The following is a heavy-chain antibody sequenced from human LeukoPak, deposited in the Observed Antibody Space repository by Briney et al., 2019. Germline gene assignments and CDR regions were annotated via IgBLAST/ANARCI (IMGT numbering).Heavy chain of an antibody. J-gene: IGHJ4*02. CDR2: VWYDGSNQ. CDR3: AKDKDTPATAQPQRGYFES. Sequence: PGSSLRLSCAASGFPFSGSGMHWVRQAPGKGLGWVAIVWYDGSNQYYADSVKGRFTISRDNSKNTVDLQMNSLRVEDTAVYFCAKDKDTPATAQPQRGYFESWGQGTLVTVSA. D-gene: IGHD2-21*02. CDR1: GFPFSGSG. V-gene: IGHV3-33*06.